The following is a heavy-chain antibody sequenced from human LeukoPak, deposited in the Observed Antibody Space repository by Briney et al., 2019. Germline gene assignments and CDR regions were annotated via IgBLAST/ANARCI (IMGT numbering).Heavy chain of an antibody. Sequence: SQTLSLTCAISGDSVSSTTAAWNWIRQSPSRGLEWLGRTYYGSKWSNDYAASVKGRITINPDTSKNQFSLQVRSVTPEDTAVYYCARSNAGYIDFWGQGTLVTVSS. CDR1: GDSVSSTTAA. J-gene: IGHJ4*02. CDR2: TYYGSKWSN. V-gene: IGHV6-1*01. CDR3: ARSNAGYIDF. D-gene: IGHD2-2*02.